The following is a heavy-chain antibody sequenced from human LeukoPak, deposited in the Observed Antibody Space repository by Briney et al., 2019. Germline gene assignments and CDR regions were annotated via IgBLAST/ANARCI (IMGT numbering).Heavy chain of an antibody. V-gene: IGHV3-30*18. CDR1: GFTFSSYG. Sequence: PGGSLRLSCAASGFTFSSYGMHWVRQAPGKGLEWVAVISYDGSNKYYADSVKGRFTISRDNSKNTLYLQMNSLRAEDTAVYYCAKGPVPWFDPWGQGTLVTVSS. J-gene: IGHJ5*02. CDR2: ISYDGSNK. CDR3: AKGPVPWFDP. D-gene: IGHD2-2*01.